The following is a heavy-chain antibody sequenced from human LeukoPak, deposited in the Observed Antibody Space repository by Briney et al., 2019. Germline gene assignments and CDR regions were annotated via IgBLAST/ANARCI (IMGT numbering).Heavy chain of an antibody. CDR3: AREDSSSLNY. D-gene: IGHD6-6*01. CDR2: IKEDGSEK. J-gene: IGHJ4*02. Sequence: PGGSLRLSCAASGFTFINYWMSWVRQAPGKGLEWVANIKEDGSEKYYVDSVKDRFTISRDNAKNTLYLQMNSLRAEDAAVYYCAREDSSSLNYWGQGTLVTVSS. V-gene: IGHV3-7*01. CDR1: GFTFINYW.